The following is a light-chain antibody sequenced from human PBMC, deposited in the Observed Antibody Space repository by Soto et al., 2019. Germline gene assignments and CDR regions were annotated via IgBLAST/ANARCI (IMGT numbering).Light chain of an antibody. J-gene: IGKJ1*01. CDR2: TIS. CDR3: QQGSLFPWT. V-gene: IGKV1-12*01. Sequence: DIQMTQSPSSVSASVGDRVTITCRASQDLTRWLAWFQQKPGRAPKLLISTISTLQSGVPARFSGSWSGTDFTLTISSLQPEDFATYYCQQGSLFPWTFGQGTRVEIK. CDR1: QDLTRW.